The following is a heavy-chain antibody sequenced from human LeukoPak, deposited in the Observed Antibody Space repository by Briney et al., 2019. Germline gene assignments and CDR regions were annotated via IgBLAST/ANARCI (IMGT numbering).Heavy chain of an antibody. CDR1: GYIFTGYY. V-gene: IGHV1-2*02. D-gene: IGHD6-13*01. CDR3: ARGAAAGSNRFDP. Sequence: ASVKVSCKASGYIFTGYYMHWVRQAPGQGLEWMGWINPNGGDTHFPQNFQGRVTMTTDTSITTAYMELSRLTSDDTAVYYCARGAAAGSNRFDPWGQGTLVAVSP. J-gene: IGHJ5*02. CDR2: INPNGGDT.